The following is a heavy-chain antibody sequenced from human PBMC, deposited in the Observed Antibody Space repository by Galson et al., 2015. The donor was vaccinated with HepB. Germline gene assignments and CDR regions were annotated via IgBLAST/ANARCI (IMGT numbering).Heavy chain of an antibody. D-gene: IGHD4-17*01. Sequence: SLRLSCAASGFTFSSYSMNWVRQAPGKGLEWVSSISSSSSYIYYADSVKGRFTISRDNAKNSLYLQMNSLRAEDPAVYYCARTRRGDYFDYWGQGTLVTVSS. V-gene: IGHV3-21*01. CDR3: ARTRRGDYFDY. J-gene: IGHJ4*02. CDR2: ISSSSSYI. CDR1: GFTFSSYS.